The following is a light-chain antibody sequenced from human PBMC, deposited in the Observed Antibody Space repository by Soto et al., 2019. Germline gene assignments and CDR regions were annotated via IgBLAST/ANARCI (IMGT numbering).Light chain of an antibody. Sequence: EIVLTQSPATLSLSPGERATLSCRASQSVSSYLAWYQQKPGQAPRLLIYDASNRATGLPARFSGSGSGTDFTLTISSLQPEDFATYYCQQLNSYPITFGQGTRLEIK. CDR2: DAS. CDR3: QQLNSYPIT. V-gene: IGKV3-11*01. J-gene: IGKJ5*01. CDR1: QSVSSY.